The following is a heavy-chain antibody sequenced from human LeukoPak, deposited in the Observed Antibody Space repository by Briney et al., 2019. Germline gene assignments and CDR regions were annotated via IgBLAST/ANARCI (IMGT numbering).Heavy chain of an antibody. CDR2: LYYSGST. V-gene: IGHV4-39*01. CDR3: ARSYDGAFDY. D-gene: IGHD5-12*01. Sequence: SETLSLTCTVSGGSISSSSYYWGWIRQPPGKGLEWIGRLYYSGSTYYNPSLKSRVTMSVDTSKNQFSLKLSSVTAADTAVYYCARSYDGAFDYWGQGTLVTVSS. CDR1: GGSISSSSYY. J-gene: IGHJ4*02.